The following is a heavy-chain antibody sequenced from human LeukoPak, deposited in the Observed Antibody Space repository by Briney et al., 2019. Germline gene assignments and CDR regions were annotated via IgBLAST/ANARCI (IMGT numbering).Heavy chain of an antibody. D-gene: IGHD1-26*01. J-gene: IGHJ4*02. Sequence: GGSLRLSCAASGFIFTDYGMHWVRQAPGKGLEWLTFIRYDGSDKYYADSVKGRFTISRDNAKNSLSLQMNSLRAEDTAVYYCASIYSGSYPFVDYWGQGTLVTVSS. CDR2: IRYDGSDK. CDR1: GFIFTDYG. CDR3: ASIYSGSYPFVDY. V-gene: IGHV3-30*02.